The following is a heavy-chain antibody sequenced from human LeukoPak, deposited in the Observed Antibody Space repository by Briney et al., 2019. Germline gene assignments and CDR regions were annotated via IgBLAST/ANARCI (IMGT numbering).Heavy chain of an antibody. D-gene: IGHD6-19*01. J-gene: IGHJ4*02. CDR1: GFTFNTYT. Sequence: GGSLRLSCAASGFTFNTYTMNWVRQAPGKGLEWVSSISSTNTYIYYADSLKGRFTISRDNAKNSLYLQMTSLRAEDTDVYYCTREMYSSAWAADYWGQGTLVTVSS. V-gene: IGHV3-21*01. CDR2: ISSTNTYI. CDR3: TREMYSSAWAADY.